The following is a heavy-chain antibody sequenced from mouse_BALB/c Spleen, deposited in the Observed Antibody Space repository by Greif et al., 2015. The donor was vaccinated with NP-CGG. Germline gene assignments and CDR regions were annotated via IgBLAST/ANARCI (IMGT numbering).Heavy chain of an antibody. D-gene: IGHD2-3*01. J-gene: IGHJ3*01. CDR2: ISSGSSTI. CDR3: ARSDGYYPAWFAY. V-gene: IGHV5-17*02. Sequence: DVQLVESGGGLVQPGGSRKLSCAASGFTFSSFGMHWVRQAPEKGLEWVAYISSGSSTIYYADTVKGRFTISRDNPKNTLFLQMTSLRSEDTAMYYCARSDGYYPAWFAYWGQGTLVTVSA. CDR1: GFTFSSFG.